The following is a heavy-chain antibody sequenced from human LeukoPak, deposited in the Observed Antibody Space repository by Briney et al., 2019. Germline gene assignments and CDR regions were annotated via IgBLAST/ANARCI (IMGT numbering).Heavy chain of an antibody. D-gene: IGHD6-19*01. CDR2: INPNSGDT. CDR1: DTFTSYG. V-gene: IGHV1-2*02. J-gene: IGHJ2*01. CDR3: ARDAYTSGWRYFDL. Sequence: ASVKVSCKASDTFTSYGISWVRQAPGQGPEWMAWINPNSGDTNYAQKFQGRVTLTRDASIGTAYMEMNRLTYDDTAIYYCARDAYTSGWRYFDLWGHGTLVTVSS.